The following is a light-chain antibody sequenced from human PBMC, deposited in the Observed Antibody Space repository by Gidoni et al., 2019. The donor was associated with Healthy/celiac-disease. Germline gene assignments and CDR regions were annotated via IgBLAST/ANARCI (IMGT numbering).Light chain of an antibody. Sequence: EIVLTQSPGTLSLSPGERATLSCRASQSVSSSYLAWHQQKPGQAPRLLIYGASSRATGIPDRFSGSGSATDFTLTISRLEPEDFAVYYCQQYGSSRGLTFGGGTKVEIK. CDR2: GAS. CDR3: QQYGSSRGLT. CDR1: QSVSSSY. J-gene: IGKJ4*01. V-gene: IGKV3-20*01.